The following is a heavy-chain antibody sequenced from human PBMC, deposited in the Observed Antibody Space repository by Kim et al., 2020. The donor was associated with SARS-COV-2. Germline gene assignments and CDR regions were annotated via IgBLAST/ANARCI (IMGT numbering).Heavy chain of an antibody. CDR3: ARDRDGSGNYYDP. V-gene: IGHV3-30*01. Sequence: ADSGKCRFTLSRDNSKNTVYLQMNSLRVEDTAVYYCARDRDGSGNYYDPWGQGTLVTVSS. J-gene: IGHJ5*02. D-gene: IGHD3-10*01.